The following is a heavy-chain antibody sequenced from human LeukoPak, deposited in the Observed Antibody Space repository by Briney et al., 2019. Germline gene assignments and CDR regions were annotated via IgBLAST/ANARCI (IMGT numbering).Heavy chain of an antibody. CDR3: ARVFGAAAATFDY. J-gene: IGHJ4*02. CDR2: INPHSGGT. D-gene: IGHD6-13*01. Sequence: GASVKVSCKASGYTFTDYYFHWVRQAPGQGLDWMGWINPHSGGTNYAQNFQGRVTMTRDTSISTAYMELSGLTSDDTAVYYCARVFGAAAATFDYWGQGTLVTVSS. V-gene: IGHV1-2*02. CDR1: GYTFTDYY.